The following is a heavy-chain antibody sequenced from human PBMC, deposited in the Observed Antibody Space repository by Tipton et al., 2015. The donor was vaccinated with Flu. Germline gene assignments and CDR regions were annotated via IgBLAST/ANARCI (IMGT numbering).Heavy chain of an antibody. CDR1: GFTVSSNY. Sequence: SLRLSCAASGFTVSSNYMSWVRQAPGKGLEWVSVIYSGGSTYYADSVKGRFTISRDNSKNTLYLQINSLRSEDTAVYYCARAWAAAGSAWGQGTLVTVSS. CDR2: IYSGGST. J-gene: IGHJ5*02. D-gene: IGHD6-13*01. V-gene: IGHV3-53*01. CDR3: ARAWAAAGSA.